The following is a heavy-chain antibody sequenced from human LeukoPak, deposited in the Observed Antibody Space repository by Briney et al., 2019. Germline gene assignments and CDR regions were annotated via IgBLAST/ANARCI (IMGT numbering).Heavy chain of an antibody. J-gene: IGHJ4*02. CDR1: GYTFTDYY. D-gene: IGHD3-9*01. CDR3: ARGRVLTGYYKDY. V-gene: IGHV1-2*02. Sequence: ASVKVSCKASGYTFTDYYIHWVRQAPGQGLEWMAWMNPNSGGTSYAQKFQGRVTMTRDTSISTAYMELSRLRSDDTAVYYCARGRVLTGYYKDYWGQGTLVTVSS. CDR2: MNPNSGGT.